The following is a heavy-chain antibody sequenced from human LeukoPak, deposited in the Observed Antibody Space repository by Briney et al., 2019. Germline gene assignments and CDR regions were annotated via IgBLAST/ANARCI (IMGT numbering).Heavy chain of an antibody. J-gene: IGHJ4*02. CDR2: ISSGGDRT. V-gene: IGHV3-23*01. CDR3: AKVTSDY. CDR1: GFSFNTNA. Sequence: PGGSLRLSCAASGFSFNTNALSWVRQAPGKGLERVSSISSGGDRTYYADSVKGRFTISRDNSKNTLSLQMNSLRAEDTALYYCAKVTSDYWGQGTLVSVSS. D-gene: IGHD2-21*02.